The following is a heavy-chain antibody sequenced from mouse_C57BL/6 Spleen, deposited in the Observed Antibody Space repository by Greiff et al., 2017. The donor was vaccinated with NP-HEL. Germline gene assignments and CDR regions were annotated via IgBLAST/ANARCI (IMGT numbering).Heavy chain of an antibody. J-gene: IGHJ3*01. D-gene: IGHD2-4*01. CDR2: INPNNGGT. V-gene: IGHV1-22*01. CDR1: GYTFTDYN. Sequence: VQLKESGPELVKPGASVKMSCKASGYTFTDYNMHWVKQSHGKSLEWIGYINPNNGGTSYNQKFKGKATLTVNKSSSTAYMELRSLTSEDSAVYYCARSTFYDYDSWFAYWGQGTLVTVSA. CDR3: ARSTFYDYDSWFAY.